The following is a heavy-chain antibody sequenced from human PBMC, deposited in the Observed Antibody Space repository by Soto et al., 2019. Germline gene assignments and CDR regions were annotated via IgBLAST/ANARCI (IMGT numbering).Heavy chain of an antibody. J-gene: IGHJ4*02. Sequence: GGSLRLSCAASGFTFSSYAMSWVRQAPGKGLEWVSAISGSGGSTYYADSVKGRFTISRDNSKNTLYLQMNSLRAEDTAVYYCAKEGQGNIVVVPAAIFHWGQGTLVTVSS. CDR3: AKEGQGNIVVVPAAIFH. V-gene: IGHV3-23*01. CDR2: ISGSGGST. D-gene: IGHD2-2*01. CDR1: GFTFSSYA.